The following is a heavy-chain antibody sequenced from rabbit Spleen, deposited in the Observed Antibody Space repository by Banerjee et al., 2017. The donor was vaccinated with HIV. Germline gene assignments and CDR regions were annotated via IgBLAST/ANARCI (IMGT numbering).Heavy chain of an antibody. Sequence: QSLEEFGGDLVTPGASLTLNCTGSGFSFSSSYWLCWVRMAPGKGLEWIGCIYTVDGSTYYASWAKGRFTISKTSSTTVTLQMTSLTAADTATYFCARDAGTSFSTYGMDLWGPGTLVTVS. J-gene: IGHJ6*01. V-gene: IGHV1S40*01. CDR1: GFSFSSSYW. CDR2: IYTVDGST. D-gene: IGHD8-1*01. CDR3: ARDAGTSFSTYGMDL.